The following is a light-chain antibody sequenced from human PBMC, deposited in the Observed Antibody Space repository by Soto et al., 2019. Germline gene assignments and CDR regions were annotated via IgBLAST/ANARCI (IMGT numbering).Light chain of an antibody. CDR1: QGIRND. Sequence: AIQMTQSPSSLSASVGDRVTITCRASQGIRNDLGWYQQKPGIAPKLLIYAASTLQSGVPARFSGSGFGTDFILTISSLQPEDFATYYCLQDYNYPYTFGRGTKLEIK. V-gene: IGKV1-6*01. CDR3: LQDYNYPYT. CDR2: AAS. J-gene: IGKJ2*01.